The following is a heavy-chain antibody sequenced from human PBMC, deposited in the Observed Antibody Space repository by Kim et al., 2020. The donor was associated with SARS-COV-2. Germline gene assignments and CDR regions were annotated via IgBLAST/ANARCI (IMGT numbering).Heavy chain of an antibody. J-gene: IGHJ4*02. CDR2: ISYDGSNK. CDR1: GFTFNTYG. V-gene: IGHV3-30*18. Sequence: GGSLRLSCAASGFTFNTYGMHWVRQAPGKGLEWVAVISYDGSNKYYADSVKGRFTISRDNSKNTLYLQMNSLRIEDTAVYYCAKSFSGSYFGYVYWGQGTLVTVSS. CDR3: AKSFSGSYFGYVY. D-gene: IGHD1-26*01.